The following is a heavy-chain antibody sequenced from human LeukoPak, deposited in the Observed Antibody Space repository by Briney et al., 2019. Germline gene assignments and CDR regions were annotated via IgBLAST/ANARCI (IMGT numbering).Heavy chain of an antibody. CDR3: ARDDPGSFPPYFDY. V-gene: IGHV3-11*01. D-gene: IGHD2-21*01. J-gene: IGHJ4*02. CDR1: GFTFSDYY. Sequence: GGSLRLSCAASGFTFSDYYISWIRQAPGKGLEWVSYISSSGSTIYYADSVKGRFTISRDNAKNSLYLQMNSLRAEDTAVYYCARDDPGSFPPYFDYWGQGTLVTVSS. CDR2: ISSSGSTI.